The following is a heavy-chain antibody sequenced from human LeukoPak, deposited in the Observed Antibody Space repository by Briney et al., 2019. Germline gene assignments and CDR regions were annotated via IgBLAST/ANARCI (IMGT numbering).Heavy chain of an antibody. CDR2: ISYDGSNK. J-gene: IGHJ4*02. V-gene: IGHV3-30*01. CDR3: ARRRWPDYLDY. D-gene: IGHD6-13*01. CDR1: GFTFSSYA. Sequence: GGSLRLSCAASGFTFSSYAMHWVRQAPGKGLEWVAVISYDGSNKYYADSVKGRFTISRDNSKNTLYLQMNSLRAEDTAVYYCARRRWPDYLDYWGQGTLVTVSS.